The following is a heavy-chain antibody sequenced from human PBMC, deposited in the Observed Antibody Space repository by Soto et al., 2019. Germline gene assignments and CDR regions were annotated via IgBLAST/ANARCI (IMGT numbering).Heavy chain of an antibody. CDR3: ARPRSGSYYYGMDV. CDR2: MNPNSGNT. CDR1: GYSYTSYD. J-gene: IGHJ6*02. Sequence: QVQLVQCGAEVKKPGASVKVSCKASGYSYTSYDINWVRQATGQGLEWMGWMNPNSGNTGYAQKFQGRVTMTRNTSIFTAYMELSSLRSEDTAVYYCARPRSGSYYYGMDVWGQGTAVTVSS. V-gene: IGHV1-8*01. D-gene: IGHD3-3*01.